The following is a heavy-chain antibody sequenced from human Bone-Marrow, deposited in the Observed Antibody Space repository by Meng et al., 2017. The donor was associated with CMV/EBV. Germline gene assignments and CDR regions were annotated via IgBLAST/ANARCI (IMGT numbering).Heavy chain of an antibody. Sequence: ASVKVSCKASGYTFTGYYMHWVRQAPGQGLEWMGWINPNSGGTNYAQKFQGRVTITRDTSISTAYMELSRLRSEDTAVYYCARLKGMVQGIYGMDVWGQGTTVTVSS. CDR1: GYTFTGYY. CDR2: INPNSGGT. V-gene: IGHV1-2*02. CDR3: ARLKGMVQGIYGMDV. J-gene: IGHJ6*02. D-gene: IGHD3-10*01.